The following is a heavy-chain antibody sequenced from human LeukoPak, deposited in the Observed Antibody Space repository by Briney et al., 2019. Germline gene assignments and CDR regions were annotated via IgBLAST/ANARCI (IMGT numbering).Heavy chain of an antibody. CDR1: GYSFTSYW. J-gene: IGHJ4*02. V-gene: IGHV5-10-1*01. Sequence: GESLKISCKGSGYSFTSYWISWVRQMPGKGLEWMGRSDPSDSYTNYSPSFQGHVTISADKSISTAYLQWSSLKASDTAMYYCARLQNYYGSGSYYKWMDYWGQRTLATVSS. CDR2: SDPSDSYT. CDR3: ARLQNYYGSGSYYKWMDY. D-gene: IGHD3-10*01.